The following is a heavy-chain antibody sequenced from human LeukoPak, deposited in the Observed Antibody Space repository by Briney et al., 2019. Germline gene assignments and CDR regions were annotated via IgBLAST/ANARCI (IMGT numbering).Heavy chain of an antibody. D-gene: IGHD4-17*01. CDR2: IKQDGSEK. J-gene: IGHJ4*02. CDR3: ARDGGYGDLGY. V-gene: IGHV3-7*01. CDR1: GFTFSSYW. Sequence: PGGSLRLSFAASGFTFSSYWMSWVRQAPGKGVEWVANIKQDGSEKYYVDSVKGRFTISRDNAKNSLYLQMNSLRAEDTAVYYCARDGGYGDLGYWGQGTLVTVS.